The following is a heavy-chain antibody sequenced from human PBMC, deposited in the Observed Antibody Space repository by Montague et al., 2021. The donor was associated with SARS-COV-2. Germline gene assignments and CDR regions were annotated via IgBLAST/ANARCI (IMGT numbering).Heavy chain of an antibody. J-gene: IGHJ4*02. D-gene: IGHD3-22*01. CDR2: ISNSGDTK. CDR3: ARAGEDYYYDSSGFLY. CDR1: GFIFSSYE. V-gene: IGHV3-48*03. Sequence: SLRLSCAASGFIFSSYEMNWVRQAPGKGLEWVSYISNSGDTKYYADFVKGRCTISRDNAKNSLYLQMSSLRAEDTAVYYCARAGEDYYYDSSGFLYWGQGILVTVSS.